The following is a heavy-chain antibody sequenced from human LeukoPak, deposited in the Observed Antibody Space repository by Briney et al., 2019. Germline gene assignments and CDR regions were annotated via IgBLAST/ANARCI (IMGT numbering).Heavy chain of an antibody. J-gene: IGHJ4*02. CDR2: ISPSGDIK. CDR1: GFTFSRHG. D-gene: IGHD4-17*01. V-gene: IGHV3-23*01. Sequence: GGTLRLSCVASGFTFSRHGMNWVRQAPGKGLEWVSGISPSGDIKYYVDSVKGRFTVSRDNSKNTLYLQMNSLRAEDTAVYYCAKSGYGDHLDYWGQGTLVTVSS. CDR3: AKSGYGDHLDY.